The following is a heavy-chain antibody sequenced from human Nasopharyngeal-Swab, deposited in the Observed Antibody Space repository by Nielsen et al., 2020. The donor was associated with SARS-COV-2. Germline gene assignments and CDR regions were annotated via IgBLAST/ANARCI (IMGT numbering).Heavy chain of an antibody. CDR3: ARGQRKPQYYYLDV. J-gene: IGHJ6*03. Sequence: WIRQPPGKGLEWIGEINHSGSTDYSPSLKSRATISIDTSKNQFSLRLSSVTAADTAVFYCARGQRKPQYYYLDVWGRGTTVTVSS. CDR2: INHSGST. V-gene: IGHV4-34*01.